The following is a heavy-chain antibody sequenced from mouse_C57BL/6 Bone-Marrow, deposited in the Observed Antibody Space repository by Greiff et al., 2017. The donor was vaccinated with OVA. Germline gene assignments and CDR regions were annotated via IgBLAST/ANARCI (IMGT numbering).Heavy chain of an antibody. CDR1: GYTFTSYW. CDR2: IDPSDSYT. Sequence: VQLQESGAELVKPGASVKLSCKASGYTFTSYWMQWVKQRPGQGLEWIGEIDPSDSYTNYNQKFKGKATLTVDTSSSTAYMQLSSLTSEDSAVYYCARDDYDSSYAMDYWGQGTSVTVSS. D-gene: IGHD2-4*01. CDR3: ARDDYDSSYAMDY. J-gene: IGHJ4*01. V-gene: IGHV1-50*01.